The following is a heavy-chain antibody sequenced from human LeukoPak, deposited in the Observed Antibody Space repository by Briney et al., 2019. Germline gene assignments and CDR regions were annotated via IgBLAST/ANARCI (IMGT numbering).Heavy chain of an antibody. Sequence: SETLSLTCTVSGGSISSGDYYWSWIRQPPGRGLEWIAYMYYSGSTYYNPSLKSRVTMSADTSKNRLSLKLSSVTAADTAVYYCARPYYYDSRIDPWGQGILVTVSS. J-gene: IGHJ5*02. CDR2: MYYSGST. V-gene: IGHV4-30-4*01. D-gene: IGHD3-22*01. CDR3: ARPYYYDSRIDP. CDR1: GGSISSGDYY.